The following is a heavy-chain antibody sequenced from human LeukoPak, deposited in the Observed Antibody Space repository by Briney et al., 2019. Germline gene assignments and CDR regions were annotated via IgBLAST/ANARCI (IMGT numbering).Heavy chain of an antibody. CDR1: GASISSGSHH. CDR3: ARHDGRGGNTMGALDS. V-gene: IGHV4-39*01. J-gene: IGHJ4*02. CDR2: LYCSRTT. Sequence: SETLSLTRPVSGASISSGSHHWGWFRQSPGKGLEWIGSLYCSRTTYYNPSLNSRVTISVVTSKNQFSLQLNSVTAADTAVYYCARHDGRGGNTMGALDSWGQGSLVTVSS. D-gene: IGHD3-3*01.